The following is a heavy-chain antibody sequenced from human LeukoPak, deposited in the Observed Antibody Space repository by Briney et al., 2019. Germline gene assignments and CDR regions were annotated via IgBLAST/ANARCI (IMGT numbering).Heavy chain of an antibody. Sequence: GGSLRLSCAASGFTLSAYSMNWVGQAPGKGLEWVSSISSGTTYIYYADSVKGRFTISRDSAKNSLYLQMNSLRAEDTAVYYCARASDSGDYFSGMDVWGQGTTVTVSS. V-gene: IGHV3-21*01. CDR1: GFTLSAYS. J-gene: IGHJ6*02. D-gene: IGHD4-17*01. CDR2: ISSGTTYI. CDR3: ARASDSGDYFSGMDV.